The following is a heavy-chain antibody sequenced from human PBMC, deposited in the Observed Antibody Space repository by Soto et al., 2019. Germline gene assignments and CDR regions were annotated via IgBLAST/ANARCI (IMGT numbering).Heavy chain of an antibody. CDR1: GGSISSYY. J-gene: IGHJ4*02. Sequence: SETLSLTCSISGGSISSYYLSWFRQPPGKGLEWIGYIYYSGSTNYNPSLKSRVTISVDTSKNQFSLKLSSVTAADTAVYYCARAYGDYVFDYWGQGTLVTVSS. CDR3: ARAYGDYVFDY. V-gene: IGHV4-59*13. CDR2: IYYSGST. D-gene: IGHD4-17*01.